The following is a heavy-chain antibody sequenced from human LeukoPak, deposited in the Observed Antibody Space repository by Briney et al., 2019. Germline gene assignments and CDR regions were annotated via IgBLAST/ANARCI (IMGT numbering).Heavy chain of an antibody. CDR3: ASHTDYYYYYYMDV. V-gene: IGHV4-59*01. CDR1: GGSISSFY. J-gene: IGHJ6*03. CDR2: IYYSGST. Sequence: SETLSLTCTVSGGSISSFYWSWIRQPPGKGLEWIGYIYYSGSTNYNPSLKSRVTISVDTSKNQFSLKLSSVTAADTAVYYCASHTDYYYYYYMDVWGKGTTVTVSS.